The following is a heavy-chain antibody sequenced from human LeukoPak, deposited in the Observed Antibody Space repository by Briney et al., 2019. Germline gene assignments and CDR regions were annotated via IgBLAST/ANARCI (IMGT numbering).Heavy chain of an antibody. D-gene: IGHD3-22*01. V-gene: IGHV1-2*02. CDR1: GYTFTGYY. J-gene: IGHJ4*02. CDR2: INPNSGGT. Sequence: ASVKVSCKASGYTFTGYYMHWVRQAPGQGLEWMGWINPNSGGTNYAQKFQGRVTMTRDMSTSTVYMELSSLRSEDTAVYYCARGRTYYYDSSGYYYWGQGTLVTVSS. CDR3: ARGRTYYYDSSGYYY.